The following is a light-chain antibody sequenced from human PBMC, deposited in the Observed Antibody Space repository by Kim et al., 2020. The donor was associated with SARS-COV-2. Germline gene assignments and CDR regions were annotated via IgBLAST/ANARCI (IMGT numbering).Light chain of an antibody. Sequence: SLSPGESATLPCRSRQSVGSYLAWYQQKPGQAPRLIMYDASSRAPGIPARFSGSGSVTDFTLTIYSLEPEDAAVYYCQQRTTWLTFGGGTKVDIK. V-gene: IGKV3-11*01. CDR1: QSVGSY. CDR3: QQRTTWLT. J-gene: IGKJ4*01. CDR2: DAS.